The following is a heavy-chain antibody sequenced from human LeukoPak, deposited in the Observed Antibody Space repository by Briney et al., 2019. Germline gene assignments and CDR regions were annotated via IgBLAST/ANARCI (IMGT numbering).Heavy chain of an antibody. CDR1: GFTFSSYT. J-gene: IGHJ6*02. CDR3: ARDPYSSSWYGSLYGMDV. V-gene: IGHV3-21*01. CDR2: ISSGSSYI. D-gene: IGHD6-13*01. Sequence: GGSLRLSCAASGFTFSSYTMNWVRQAPGKGLEWVSSISSGSSYIYYADSVKGRFTISRDNAKNSLYLQMNSLRAEDTAVYYCARDPYSSSWYGSLYGMDVWGQGTTVTVSS.